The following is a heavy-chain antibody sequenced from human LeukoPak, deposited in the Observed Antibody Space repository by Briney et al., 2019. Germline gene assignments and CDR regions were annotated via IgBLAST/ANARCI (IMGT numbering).Heavy chain of an antibody. D-gene: IGHD3-16*01. CDR3: ARVRGAYSYYSDY. CDR1: EFSVSNNY. V-gene: IGHV3-66*01. CDR2: IYSGGST. Sequence: GGSLRLSCAASEFSVSNNYMSWVRQAPGKGLEWVSVIYSGGSTYYAASVKGRFTISRDNSKNTLSLQMNSLRAEDTAVYYCARVRGAYSYYSDYWGQGTLVTVSS. J-gene: IGHJ4*02.